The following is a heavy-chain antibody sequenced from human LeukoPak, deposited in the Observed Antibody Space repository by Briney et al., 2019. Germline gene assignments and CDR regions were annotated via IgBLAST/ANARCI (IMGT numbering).Heavy chain of an antibody. V-gene: IGHV4-59*01. J-gene: IGHJ2*01. Sequence: SETLSLTCTVSGGSISSYYWSWIRQPPGKGLEWIGNIFYTGSTKYYPSLKSRVTIAVDTSKNQFSLKLSSVTAADTALYYYARLVDGGNEYWYFDLWGRGTLVTVSS. D-gene: IGHD4-23*01. CDR3: ARLVDGGNEYWYFDL. CDR1: GGSISSYY. CDR2: IFYTGST.